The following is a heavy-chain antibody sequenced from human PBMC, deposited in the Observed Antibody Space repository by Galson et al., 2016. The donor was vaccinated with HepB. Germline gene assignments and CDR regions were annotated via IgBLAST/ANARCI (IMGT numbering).Heavy chain of an antibody. Sequence: QSGAEVTKPGESLKISCRGSGSTFDSYWIGWVRQMPGKGLEWMGIIYPGDFDIRYSPPFQGQVTISVDKSISTAYLQWSSLTASDTAMYYCTRSLTGSYDFWGAMYNYYAMDVWGQGTTVTVS. J-gene: IGHJ6*02. D-gene: IGHD3-3*01. CDR1: GSTFDSYW. CDR3: TRSLTGSYDFWGAMYNYYAMDV. V-gene: IGHV5-51*01. CDR2: IYPGDFDI.